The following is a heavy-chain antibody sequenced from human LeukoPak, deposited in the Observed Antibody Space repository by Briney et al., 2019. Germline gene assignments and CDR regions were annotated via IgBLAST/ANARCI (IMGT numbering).Heavy chain of an antibody. Sequence: ASVKVSCKASGYTFTSYYMHWVRQAPGQGLEWMGIINPSGGSTSYAQKFQGRVTMTRDMSTSTVYMELSSLRSEDTAVYYCARGILYSSSWYGRLRAFDIWGQGTMVTVSS. CDR1: GYTFTSYY. V-gene: IGHV1-46*01. D-gene: IGHD6-13*01. J-gene: IGHJ3*02. CDR2: INPSGGST. CDR3: ARGILYSSSWYGRLRAFDI.